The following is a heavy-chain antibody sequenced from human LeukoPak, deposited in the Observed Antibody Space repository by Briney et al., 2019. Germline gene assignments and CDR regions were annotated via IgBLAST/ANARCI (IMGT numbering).Heavy chain of an antibody. CDR2: IIPIFSTA. Sequence: ASVKVSCKASGGTFSSYAISWVRQAPGQGLEWMGRIIPIFSTANYAQKFQGRVTITADKSTSTAYMELSSLRSEDTAVYYCARDIVGARDYWGQGTLVTVSS. CDR3: ARDIVGARDY. V-gene: IGHV1-69*06. CDR1: GGTFSSYA. J-gene: IGHJ4*02. D-gene: IGHD1-26*01.